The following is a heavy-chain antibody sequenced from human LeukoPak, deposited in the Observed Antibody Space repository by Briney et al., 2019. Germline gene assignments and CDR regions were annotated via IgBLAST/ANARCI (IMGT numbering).Heavy chain of an antibody. J-gene: IGHJ4*02. Sequence: GGSLRLSCAASGFTFNNYAMNWVRQAPGKGLEWVSAISGSGGTTYYADSVKGRFTISRDSSKNTLYLQMNSLRAEDTAVYYCVRQQTPHGNFDYWGQGTLVTVSS. D-gene: IGHD1-1*01. CDR3: VRQQTPHGNFDY. CDR1: GFTFNNYA. V-gene: IGHV3-23*01. CDR2: ISGSGGTT.